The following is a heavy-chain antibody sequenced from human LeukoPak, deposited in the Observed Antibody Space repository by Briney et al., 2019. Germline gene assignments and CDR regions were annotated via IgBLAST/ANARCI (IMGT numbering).Heavy chain of an antibody. J-gene: IGHJ4*02. CDR1: GFTFSSYW. V-gene: IGHV3-7*01. D-gene: IGHD2-21*01. CDR3: TRDTGCSGGACYSFYDY. Sequence: GGSLRLSCAASGFTFSSYWMTWVRHAPGQGLEWVANIKEDGSEKYHVDSVKGRFTISRDNAKNSLYLQMNSLRVEDTAVYYCTRDTGCSGGACYSFYDYWGQGTLVTVSS. CDR2: IKEDGSEK.